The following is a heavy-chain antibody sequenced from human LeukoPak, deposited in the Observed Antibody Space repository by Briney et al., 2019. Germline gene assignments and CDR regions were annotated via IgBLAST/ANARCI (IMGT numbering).Heavy chain of an antibody. Sequence: ASVKVSCKASGYTFTSNYMHWVRQAPGQGLEWMGVIAPSSGTTSYAQKFQGRVTMTRDTSTSTLYMELSSLTSEDTAVYYCASTPRAAVVGYWGQGTLVTVSS. CDR3: ASTPRAAVVGY. CDR1: GYTFTSNY. J-gene: IGHJ4*02. CDR2: IAPSSGTT. V-gene: IGHV1-46*01. D-gene: IGHD5-18*01.